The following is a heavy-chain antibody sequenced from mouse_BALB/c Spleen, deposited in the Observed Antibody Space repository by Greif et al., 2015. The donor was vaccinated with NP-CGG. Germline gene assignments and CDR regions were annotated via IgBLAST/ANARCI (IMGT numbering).Heavy chain of an antibody. Sequence: QVQLQQSGAELVKPGASVKLSCKASGYTFTSYWMHWVKQRPGQGLEWIGEINPSNGRTNYNEQFKSKATLTVDKSSSTADMQLSSLASEDSAVYYCARKRALLRHYYAMDYWGQGTSVTVSS. CDR2: INPSNGRT. CDR1: GYTFTSYW. V-gene: IGHV1S81*02. CDR3: ARKRALLRHYYAMDY. D-gene: IGHD1-2*01. J-gene: IGHJ4*01.